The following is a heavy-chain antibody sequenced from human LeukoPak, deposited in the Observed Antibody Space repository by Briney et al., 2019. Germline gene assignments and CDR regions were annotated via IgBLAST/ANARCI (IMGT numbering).Heavy chain of an antibody. D-gene: IGHD3-22*01. CDR2: IYYSGST. Sequence: SETLSLTCTVSGGSISSHYWSWIRQPPGKGLEWIRYIYYSGSTNYNPSLRSRVTISVDTPKNQFSLKLSSVTAADTAVYYCARDYCDSSGYYPWGQGTLVTVSS. V-gene: IGHV4-59*11. J-gene: IGHJ5*02. CDR1: GGSISSHY. CDR3: ARDYCDSSGYYP.